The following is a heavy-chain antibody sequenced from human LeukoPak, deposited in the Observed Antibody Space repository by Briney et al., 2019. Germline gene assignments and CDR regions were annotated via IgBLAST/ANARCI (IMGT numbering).Heavy chain of an antibody. Sequence: PGGSLRLSCAASGFTLSSYWMSWVRQAPGKGLEWVANIKQDGSEKYYVDSVKGRFTISRDNAKNPLYLQMNSLRAEETAVYYCAREGERYYFDYWGQGTLVTVSS. CDR2: IKQDGSEK. V-gene: IGHV3-7*01. J-gene: IGHJ4*02. CDR3: AREGERYYFDY. CDR1: GFTLSSYW.